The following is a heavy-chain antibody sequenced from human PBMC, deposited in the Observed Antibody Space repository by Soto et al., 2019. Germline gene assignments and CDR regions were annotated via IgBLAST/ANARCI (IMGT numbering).Heavy chain of an antibody. CDR2: IYYSGST. CDR3: ASYYYYGSGSYQYYFDY. J-gene: IGHJ4*02. CDR1: GGSISSSSYY. V-gene: IGHV4-39*01. Sequence: SETLSLTCTVSGGSISSSSYYWGWIRQPPGKGLEWIGSIYYSGSTYYNPSLKSRVTISVDTPKNQFSLKLSSVTAADTAVYYCASYYYYGSGSYQYYFDYWGQGTLVTVSS. D-gene: IGHD3-10*01.